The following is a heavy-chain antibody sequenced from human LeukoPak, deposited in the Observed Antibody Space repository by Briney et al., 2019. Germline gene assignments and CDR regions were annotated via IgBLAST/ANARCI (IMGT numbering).Heavy chain of an antibody. J-gene: IGHJ4*02. CDR1: GFTFSSYS. Sequence: GGSLRLSCAASGFTFSSYSMNWVRQAPGKGLEWVSSISSSSSYIYYADSVKGRFTISRDNAKNSLYLQMNSLRAEDTAVYYCARDPMVQGVIVPDYWGQGTLVTVSS. CDR3: ARDPMVQGVIVPDY. V-gene: IGHV3-21*01. D-gene: IGHD3-10*01. CDR2: ISSSSSYI.